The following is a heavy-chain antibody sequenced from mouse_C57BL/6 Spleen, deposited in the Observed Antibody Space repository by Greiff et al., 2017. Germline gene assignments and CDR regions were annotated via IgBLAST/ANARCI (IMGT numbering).Heavy chain of an antibody. CDR2: IYPGDGDT. CDR3: ARRRANYYGSSYDAMDY. Sequence: QVQLQQSGPELVKPGASVKISCKASGYAFSSSWMNWVKQRPGKGLEWIGRIYPGDGDTNYNGKFKGKATLTADKSSSTAYMQLSSLTSEDSAVXFCARRRANYYGSSYDAMDYWGQGTSVTVSS. CDR1: GYAFSSSW. V-gene: IGHV1-82*01. J-gene: IGHJ4*01. D-gene: IGHD1-1*01.